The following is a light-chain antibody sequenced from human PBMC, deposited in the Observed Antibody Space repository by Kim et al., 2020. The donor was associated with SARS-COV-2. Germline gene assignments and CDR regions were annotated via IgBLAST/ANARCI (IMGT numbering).Light chain of an antibody. CDR2: DAS. CDR1: QSVSRY. Sequence: EIVLTQSPATLSLSPGERATLSCRASQSVSRYLAWYQQKPGQAPRLLIYDASNRATGIPARFSGSGSGTDFTLSISSLEPEDFAVYYCQQRGNSITFGQGTRLEIK. J-gene: IGKJ5*01. V-gene: IGKV3-11*01. CDR3: QQRGNSIT.